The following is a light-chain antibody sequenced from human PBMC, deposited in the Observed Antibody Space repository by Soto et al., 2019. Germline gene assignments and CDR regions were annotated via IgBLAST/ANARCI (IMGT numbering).Light chain of an antibody. CDR3: QSYDSLRSVV. V-gene: IGLV1-40*01. Sequence: QSVLTQPPSVSGAPGQRVTISCTGSSSNIGAGYDVHWYQQLPGTAPKLLIYGNSNRPSGVPDRFSGSKSGTSASLAITGLQAEDEADYYCQSYDSLRSVVFGGGTKLTVL. CDR2: GNS. J-gene: IGLJ2*01. CDR1: SSNIGAGYD.